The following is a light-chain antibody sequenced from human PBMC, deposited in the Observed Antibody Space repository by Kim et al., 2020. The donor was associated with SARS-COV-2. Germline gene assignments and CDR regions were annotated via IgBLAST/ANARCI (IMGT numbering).Light chain of an antibody. CDR2: GNT. J-gene: IGLJ2*01. CDR3: QSCDRSLSAV. V-gene: IGLV1-40*01. CDR1: SSDIGSGYD. Sequence: GQSIIISCTRSSSDIGSGYDVHWYQHLPGTAPRLLIYGNTNRPSGVPDRFSASRSGTSASLTITGLQPEDEADYYCQSCDRSLSAVFGGGTQLTVL.